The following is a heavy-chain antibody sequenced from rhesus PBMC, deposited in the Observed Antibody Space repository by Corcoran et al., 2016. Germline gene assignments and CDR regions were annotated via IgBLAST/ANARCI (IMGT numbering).Heavy chain of an antibody. CDR1: GFTFSSYW. D-gene: IGHD5-24*01. J-gene: IGHJ3*01. CDR2: ISSDGSST. V-gene: IGHV3-119*01. CDR3: AKEGWGSVGAFDF. Sequence: EVQLVESGGGLVQPGGSLRLSCAASGFTFSSYWMYLVRQAPGKGLEWVSRISSDGSSTIYADSVKCRFTSSRENGKNSLYLQMNRLRAEDTAVYYCAKEGWGSVGAFDFWGQGLRVTVSS.